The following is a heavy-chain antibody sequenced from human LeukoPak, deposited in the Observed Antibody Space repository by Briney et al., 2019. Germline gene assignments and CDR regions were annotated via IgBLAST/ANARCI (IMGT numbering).Heavy chain of an antibody. CDR1: GYTFTSYY. J-gene: IGHJ4*02. D-gene: IGHD2-2*01. V-gene: IGHV1-46*01. Sequence: GASVKVSCKASGYTFTSYYMHWVRQAPGQGLEWMGIINPSGGSTSYAQKFQGRVTMTRNTSTSTVYMELSSLRSEDTAVYYCASRSCGSTSCHSVFTYWGQGTLVTVSS. CDR2: INPSGGST. CDR3: ASRSCGSTSCHSVFTY.